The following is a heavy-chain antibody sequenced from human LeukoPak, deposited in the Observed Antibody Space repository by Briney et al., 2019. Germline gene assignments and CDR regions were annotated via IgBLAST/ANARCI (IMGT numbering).Heavy chain of an antibody. J-gene: IGHJ4*02. CDR1: GYTFTGYY. D-gene: IGHD6-13*01. CDR2: INPNSGGT. CDR3: ARVVARIAAAGTASPWIFDY. Sequence: APVKVSCKASGYTFTGYYMHWVRQAPGQGLEWMGWINPNSGGTNYAQKFQGRVTMTRDTSISTAYMELSRLRSDDTAVYYCARVVARIAAAGTASPWIFDYWGQGTLVTVSS. V-gene: IGHV1-2*02.